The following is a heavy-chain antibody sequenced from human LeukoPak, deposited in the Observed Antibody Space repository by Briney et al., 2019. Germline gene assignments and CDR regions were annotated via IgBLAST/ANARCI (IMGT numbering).Heavy chain of an antibody. CDR2: ISSSSSYI. CDR1: GFTFSSYS. J-gene: IGHJ4*02. Sequence: GGCLRLSCAASGFTFSSYSMNWVRQAPGKGLEWDSSISSSSSYIYYADSVKGRFTISRDNAKNSLYLQMNSLRAEDTAVYYCARGTASRGYDSSGYCFDYWGQGTLVTVSS. V-gene: IGHV3-21*01. CDR3: ARGTASRGYDSSGYCFDY. D-gene: IGHD3-22*01.